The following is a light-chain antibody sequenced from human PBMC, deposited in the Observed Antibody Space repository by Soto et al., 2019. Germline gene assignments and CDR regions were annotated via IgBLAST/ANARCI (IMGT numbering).Light chain of an antibody. V-gene: IGLV2-8*01. CDR2: EVS. CDR1: SSDVGGYNY. CDR3: SSYAGSNNLGV. Sequence: QSALTQPPSASGSPGQSVTISCTGTSSDVGGYNYVSWYQQHPGKAPKLMIYEVSKRPSGVPDRFSGSKSGNTDSLTVSGLQAEDEADYYCSSYAGSNNLGVFGGGTQLTVL. J-gene: IGLJ2*01.